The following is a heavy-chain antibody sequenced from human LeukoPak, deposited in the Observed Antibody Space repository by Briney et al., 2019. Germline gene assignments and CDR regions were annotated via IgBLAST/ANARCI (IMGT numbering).Heavy chain of an antibody. J-gene: IGHJ5*02. CDR2: ISGSGGST. D-gene: IGHD3-16*02. CDR1: GFTFSSYW. Sequence: QTGGSLRLSCAASGFTFSSYWMSWVRQAPGKGLEWVSAISGSGGSTYYADSVKGRFTISRDNSKNTLYLQMNSLRAEDTAVYYCAKDTGFTFGGVIVKFDPWGQGTLVTVSS. CDR3: AKDTGFTFGGVIVKFDP. V-gene: IGHV3-23*01.